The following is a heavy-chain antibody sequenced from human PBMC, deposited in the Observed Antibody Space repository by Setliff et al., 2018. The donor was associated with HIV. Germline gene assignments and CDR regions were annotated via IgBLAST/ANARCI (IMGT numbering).Heavy chain of an antibody. Sequence: GGSLRLSCAASGFTSSSYAMSWVRQAPGKGLEWVATISGSGTSTYYVDSVKGRFTISRDNSKNTLYLQLSGLRTEDTAVYYCAADPQTGTTSYDAFDIWGQGTVVTVSS. CDR1: GFTSSSYA. D-gene: IGHD1-7*01. V-gene: IGHV3-23*01. CDR2: ISGSGTST. J-gene: IGHJ3*02. CDR3: AADPQTGTTSYDAFDI.